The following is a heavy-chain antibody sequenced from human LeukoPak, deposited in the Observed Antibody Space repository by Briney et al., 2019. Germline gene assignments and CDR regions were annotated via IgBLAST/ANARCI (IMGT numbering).Heavy chain of an antibody. V-gene: IGHV1-18*01. D-gene: IGHD3-3*01. CDR2: ISAYNGNT. CDR3: ARSHGNFTYYDFWSGYFFPEGMDV. CDR1: GYTFTSYG. Sequence: ASVKVSCTASGYTFTSYGISWVRQAPGQGLEWMGWISAYNGNTNYAQKLQGRVTMTTDTSTSTAYTELRSLRSDDTAVYYCARSHGNFTYYDFWSGYFFPEGMDVWGQGTTVTVSS. J-gene: IGHJ6*02.